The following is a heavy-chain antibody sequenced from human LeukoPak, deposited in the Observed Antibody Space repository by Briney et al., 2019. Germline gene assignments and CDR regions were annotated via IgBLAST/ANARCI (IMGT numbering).Heavy chain of an antibody. V-gene: IGHV4-30-4*08. J-gene: IGHJ4*02. CDR1: GGSISSGDYY. CDR3: ARLSGSYWAYFDY. Sequence: SETLSLTCTVSGGSISSGDYYWSWIRQPPGKGLEWIGYIYYSGSTYYNPSLKSRVTISVDTSKNQFSLELSSVTAADTAVYYCARLSGSYWAYFDYWGQGTLVTVSS. D-gene: IGHD1-26*01. CDR2: IYYSGST.